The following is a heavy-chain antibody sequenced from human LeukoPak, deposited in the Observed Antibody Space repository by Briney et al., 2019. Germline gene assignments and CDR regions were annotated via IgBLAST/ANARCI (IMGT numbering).Heavy chain of an antibody. CDR3: ARGYTNYGYVFDI. CDR1: GFTFSSYN. D-gene: IGHD4-11*01. J-gene: IGHJ3*02. V-gene: IGHV3-21*04. Sequence: WGSLTLSCAGSGFTFSSYNMNWVRQAPGKGLEWVSSISSSSSYIYYADSVKGRFTIFRDNARNSLYLQMNNLRVEDTAVYYCARGYTNYGYVFDIWGQGTMVTVSS. CDR2: ISSSSSYI.